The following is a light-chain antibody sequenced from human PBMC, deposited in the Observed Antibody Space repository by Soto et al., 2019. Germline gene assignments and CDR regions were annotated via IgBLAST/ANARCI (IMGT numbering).Light chain of an antibody. CDR1: QDISDY. J-gene: IGKJ1*01. CDR3: QNYNGPPWT. CDR2: AAS. V-gene: IGKV1-27*01. Sequence: DIQMTQSPSSLSASVGDRVTITCRASQDISDYLAWYQQKPGQVPKRLISAASTLQSGVPSRFRGSASGTDLPLAITGLQPDDFATYYCQNYNGPPWTFGQGTKVEIK.